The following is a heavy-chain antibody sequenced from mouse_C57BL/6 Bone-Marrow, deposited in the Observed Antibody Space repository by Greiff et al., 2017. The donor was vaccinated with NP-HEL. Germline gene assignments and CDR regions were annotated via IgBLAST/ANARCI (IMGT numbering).Heavy chain of an antibody. J-gene: IGHJ1*03. D-gene: IGHD1-1*01. Sequence: VQLVESGAELARPGASVKLSCKASGYTFTSYGISWVKQRTGQGLEWIGEIYPRSGNTYYNEKFKGKATLTADKSSSTAYMELRSLTSEDSAVYFCARGRITTVVEPYWYFDVWGTGTTVTVSS. CDR3: ARGRITTVVEPYWYFDV. CDR2: IYPRSGNT. CDR1: GYTFTSYG. V-gene: IGHV1-81*01.